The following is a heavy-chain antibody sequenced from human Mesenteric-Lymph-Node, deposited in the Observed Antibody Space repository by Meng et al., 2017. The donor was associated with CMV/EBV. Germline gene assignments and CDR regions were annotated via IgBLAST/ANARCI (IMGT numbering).Heavy chain of an antibody. D-gene: IGHD4-11*01. V-gene: IGHV4-38-2*02. J-gene: IGHJ6*02. CDR3: ARPSTVTSFMDV. CDR1: GYSISSGYY. Sequence: GSLRLSCTVSGYSISSGYYWGWIRQPPGKGLEWIGSIYHSGSTYYNPSLKSRVTISVDTSKNQFSLKLSSVTAADTAVYHCARPSTVTSFMDVWGQGTTVTVSS. CDR2: IYHSGST.